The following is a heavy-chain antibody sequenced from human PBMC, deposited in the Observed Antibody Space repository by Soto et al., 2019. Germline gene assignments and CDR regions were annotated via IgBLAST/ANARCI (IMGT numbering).Heavy chain of an antibody. J-gene: IGHJ5*02. Sequence: QVQLVQSGAEVKKPGASVKVSCKASGYTFTGYYMHWVRQAPGQGLEWMGWINPNSGGTNYAQKFQGWGTMARDTSISTAYMELSRLGSDDTAVYYCARGGLSSSSWYALPNWFDPWGQGTLVTVSS. D-gene: IGHD6-13*01. CDR2: INPNSGGT. CDR3: ARGGLSSSSWYALPNWFDP. V-gene: IGHV1-2*04. CDR1: GYTFTGYY.